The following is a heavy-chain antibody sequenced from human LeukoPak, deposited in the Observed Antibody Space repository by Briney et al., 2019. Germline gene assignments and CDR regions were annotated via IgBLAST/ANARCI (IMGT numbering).Heavy chain of an antibody. CDR3: AKTSRWERDYFDY. J-gene: IGHJ4*02. V-gene: IGHV3-23*01. CDR1: GFIFSSYA. D-gene: IGHD5-24*01. CDR2: MNGVGGNT. Sequence: GGSLRLSCAGSGFIFSSYAMSWVRQAPGKGLEWVSAMNGVGGNTFYTDSVRGRFTISRDNSKNTLYLQMNSLRAEDTAIYYCAKTSRWERDYFDYWGQGTLVTVSS.